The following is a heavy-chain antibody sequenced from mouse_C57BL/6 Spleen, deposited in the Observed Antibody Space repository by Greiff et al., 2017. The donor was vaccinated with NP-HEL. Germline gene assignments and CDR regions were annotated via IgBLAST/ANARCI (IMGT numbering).Heavy chain of an antibody. J-gene: IGHJ2*01. CDR3: TRHGSYYFDY. D-gene: IGHD2-2*01. CDR1: GYTFTDYE. Sequence: VQLQQSGAELVRPGASVTLSCKASGYTFTDYEMHWVKQTPVHGLEWIGAIDPETGGTAYNQKFKGKAILTADESSSTAYMELRSLTSEDSAVYYCTRHGSYYFDYWGQGTTLTVSS. CDR2: IDPETGGT. V-gene: IGHV1-15*01.